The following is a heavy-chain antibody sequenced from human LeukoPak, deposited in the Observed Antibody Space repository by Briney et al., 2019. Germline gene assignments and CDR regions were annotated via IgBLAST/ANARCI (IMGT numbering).Heavy chain of an antibody. V-gene: IGHV3-23*01. CDR3: AKVAARRDYEAYFEY. CDR1: GFTFSIYA. D-gene: IGHD5-24*01. Sequence: GGSLRLSCAASGFTFSIYAMSWVRQAPGKGLEWVAAISSSGGTTYYADPMRGRFSISRDNSKSMLYLEMSSLRADDTAVYYCAKVAARRDYEAYFEYWGQGTQVTVSS. CDR2: ISSSGGTT. J-gene: IGHJ4*02.